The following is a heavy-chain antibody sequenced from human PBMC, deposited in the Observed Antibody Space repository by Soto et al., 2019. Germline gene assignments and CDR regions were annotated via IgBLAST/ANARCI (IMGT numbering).Heavy chain of an antibody. CDR1: GYTFNIYW. CDR3: ARRSSSFGAFDI. V-gene: IGHV5-51*01. D-gene: IGHD2-2*01. CDR2: IFPGDSDT. J-gene: IGHJ3*02. Sequence: PGESLKISCKGSGYTFNIYWIGWVRQMPGKGLEWMGIIFPGDSDTRYSPSLQGQVTISVDKSISTAYLQWSSLQASDTAMYYCARRSSSFGAFDIWGQGTMVTVSS.